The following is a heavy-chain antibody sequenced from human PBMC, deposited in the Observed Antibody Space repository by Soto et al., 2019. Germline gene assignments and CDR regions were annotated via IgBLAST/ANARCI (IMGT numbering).Heavy chain of an antibody. Sequence: TSETLSLTCTVSGGSISSYYWSWIRQPPGKGLEWIGYIYYSGSTNYNPSLKSRVTISVDTSKNQFSLKLSSVTAADTAVYYCARSLGGYSSSILGFDIWGQGTMVTVSS. J-gene: IGHJ3*02. CDR1: GGSISSYY. D-gene: IGHD6-13*01. CDR2: IYYSGST. V-gene: IGHV4-59*01. CDR3: ARSLGGYSSSILGFDI.